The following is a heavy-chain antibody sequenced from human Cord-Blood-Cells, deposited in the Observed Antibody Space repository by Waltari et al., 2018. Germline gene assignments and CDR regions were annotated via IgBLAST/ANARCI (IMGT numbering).Heavy chain of an antibody. CDR3: TTEPSQANWGSRPGY. D-gene: IGHD7-27*01. CDR2: IKSKTDGGTT. Sequence: EVQLVESGGGLVKPGGSLRLSCAASGLTFSNAWLSWVRQAPGKGLEWAGRIKSKTDGGTTDYAAPVKGIFTISRDDSKNTLYLQMNSLKTEDTAVYYCTTEPSQANWGSRPGYWGQGTLVTVSS. CDR1: GLTFSNAW. V-gene: IGHV3-15*01. J-gene: IGHJ4*02.